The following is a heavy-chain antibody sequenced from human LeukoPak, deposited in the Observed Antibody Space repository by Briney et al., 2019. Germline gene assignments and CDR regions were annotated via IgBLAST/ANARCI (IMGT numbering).Heavy chain of an antibody. CDR3: ARHSDYYYDSSGYQDY. Sequence: SETLSLTCAVYGGSFSGYYWSWIRQPPGKGLEWIGEINHSGSTNYNPSLKSRVTISVDTPKNQFSLKLSSVTAADTAVYYCARHSDYYYDSSGYQDYWGQGTLVTVSS. CDR2: INHSGST. D-gene: IGHD3-22*01. J-gene: IGHJ4*02. CDR1: GGSFSGYY. V-gene: IGHV4-34*01.